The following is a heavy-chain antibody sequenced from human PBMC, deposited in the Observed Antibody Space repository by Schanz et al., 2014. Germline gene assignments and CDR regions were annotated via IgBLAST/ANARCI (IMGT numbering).Heavy chain of an antibody. CDR3: MRVSYADPRLYRGMDRDIDY. CDR2: ISGDHRNT. CDR1: GFTFSAYY. Sequence: EVQLLESGGGLVQPGGSLRLSCAASGFTFSAYYMDWVRQPPGRGLEWVSSISGDHRNTFYADSVKGRFTISRDNSKNTLYLQMNSLRAEDTAVYYYMRVSYADPRLYRGMDRDIDYWGQGTLVTVSS. V-gene: IGHV3-23*01. D-gene: IGHD2-2*01. J-gene: IGHJ4*02.